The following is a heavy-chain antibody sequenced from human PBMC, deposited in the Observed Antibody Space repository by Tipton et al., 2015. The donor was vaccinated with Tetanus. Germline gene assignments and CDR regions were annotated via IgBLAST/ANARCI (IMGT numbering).Heavy chain of an antibody. Sequence: TLSLTCTVSGGSVNSGSYYWSWIRQPPGKGLEWIGYIYQSGSTSYSPSLESRVTISLETSKNQFSLRLSSVTAADTAVYYCAKHQSGYFTPFDYWGQGKLVTVSS. D-gene: IGHD3-3*01. CDR1: GGSVNSGSYY. J-gene: IGHJ4*02. CDR2: IYQSGST. V-gene: IGHV4-61*01. CDR3: AKHQSGYFTPFDY.